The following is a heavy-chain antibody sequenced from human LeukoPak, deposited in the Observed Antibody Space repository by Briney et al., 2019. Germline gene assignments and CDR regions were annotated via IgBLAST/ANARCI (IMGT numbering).Heavy chain of an antibody. CDR2: IYYSGST. CDR3: SNLVGGSRGNFDY. Sequence: PSETLSLTCTVSGGSISSSSYYWGWIRQPPGKGLEWIGSIYYSGSTYYNPSLKSRVTISVDTSKNQFSLKLSSVTAADTAVYYCSNLVGGSRGNFDYWGQGTLVTVSS. CDR1: GGSISSSSYY. J-gene: IGHJ4*02. D-gene: IGHD3-10*01. V-gene: IGHV4-39*01.